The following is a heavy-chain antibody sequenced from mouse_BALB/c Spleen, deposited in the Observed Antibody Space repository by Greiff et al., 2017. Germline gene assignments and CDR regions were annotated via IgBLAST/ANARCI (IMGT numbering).Heavy chain of an antibody. J-gene: IGHJ1*01. D-gene: IGHD4-1*01. CDR2: IRNKANGYTT. CDR3: ARETGTRYFDV. V-gene: IGHV7-3*02. CDR1: GFTFTDYY. Sequence: EVMLVESGGGLVQPGGSLRLSCATSGFTFTDYYMSWVRQPPGKALEWLGFIRNKANGYTTEYSASVKGRFTISRDNSQSILYLQMNTLRAEDSATYYCARETGTRYFDVWGAGTTVTVSS.